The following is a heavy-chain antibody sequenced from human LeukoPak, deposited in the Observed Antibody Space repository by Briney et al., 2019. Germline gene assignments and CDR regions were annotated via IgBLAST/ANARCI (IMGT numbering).Heavy chain of an antibody. CDR3: ARGARTIIEVGNWFDP. CDR1: GGSISSGGYY. D-gene: IGHD2-2*01. Sequence: SETLSLTCTVSGGSISSGGYYWNWIRHHPGKGLEWIGYIYDRGSTNYNPSLKSRINISVDTSKKQFSLELTSVTAADTAVYYCARGARTIIEVGNWFDPWGQGTQVTVSS. V-gene: IGHV4-31*03. J-gene: IGHJ5*02. CDR2: IYDRGST.